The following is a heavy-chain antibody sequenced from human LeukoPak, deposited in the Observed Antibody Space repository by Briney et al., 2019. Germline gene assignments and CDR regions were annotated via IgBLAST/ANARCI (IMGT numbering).Heavy chain of an antibody. CDR1: GYTFTSYG. D-gene: IGHD6-19*01. CDR3: ARDFIAVAGTGLNYYYMDV. J-gene: IGHJ6*03. Sequence: ASVKVSCKASGYTFTSYGISWVRQAPGQGLEWMGWISAYNGNTNYAQKLQGRVTMTTDTSTSTAYMELSRLRSDDTAVYYCARDFIAVAGTGLNYYYMDVWGKGTTVTVSS. V-gene: IGHV1-18*01. CDR2: ISAYNGNT.